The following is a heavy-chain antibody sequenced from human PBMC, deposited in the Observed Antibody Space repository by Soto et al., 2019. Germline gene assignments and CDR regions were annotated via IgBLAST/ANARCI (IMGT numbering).Heavy chain of an antibody. D-gene: IGHD3-16*01. CDR1: GYIFVNYG. J-gene: IGHJ6*02. CDR2: ISPYSGNT. Sequence: QVQLVQSGDEVRKPGSSVKVSCKASGYIFVNYGIAWVRQAPGQGLEWMGWISPYSGNTHYASKVQGRLTMTTDTTXGTSYMFLRRLTSDDTAVYYCAMVDNYVTPTPPYVWGQGTTVTVSS. CDR3: AMVDNYVTPTPPYV. V-gene: IGHV1-18*01.